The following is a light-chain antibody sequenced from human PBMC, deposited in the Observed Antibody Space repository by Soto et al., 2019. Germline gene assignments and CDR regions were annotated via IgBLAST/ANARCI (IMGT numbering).Light chain of an antibody. CDR1: QSVSSSY. V-gene: IGKV3-20*01. J-gene: IGKJ1*01. Sequence: EIVLTHSPGTLSLSPGERATLSCSASQSVSSSYLAWYQQKPGQAPRLLIYGASSRATGIPDRFSGSGSGTDFTLTISRLEPEDFAVYYCQQYGSSPAPFGQVSKV. CDR3: QQYGSSPAP. CDR2: GAS.